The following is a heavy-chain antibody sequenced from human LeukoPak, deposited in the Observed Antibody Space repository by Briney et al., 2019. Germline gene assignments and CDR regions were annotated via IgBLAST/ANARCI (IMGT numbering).Heavy chain of an antibody. D-gene: IGHD2-15*01. V-gene: IGHV4-39*01. CDR1: GDSISSTNYY. J-gene: IGHJ4*02. CDR2: VSYTGST. Sequence: PSETLSLTCTVSGDSISSTNYYWGWIRQPPGKGLEWIGSVSYTGSTYYNPSLKSRVTISVDMSKNQFSLKLTSVTAADTAVYYCARVPSDIVVVEPATPDFWGQGTLVTVSS. CDR3: ARVPSDIVVVEPATPDF.